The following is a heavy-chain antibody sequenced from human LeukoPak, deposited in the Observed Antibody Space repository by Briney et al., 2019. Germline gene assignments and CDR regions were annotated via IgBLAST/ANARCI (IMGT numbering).Heavy chain of an antibody. CDR2: INHSGST. D-gene: IGHD3-22*01. CDR1: GGSFSGYY. V-gene: IGHV4-34*01. Sequence: SSETLSLTCAVYGGSFSGYYWSWIRQPPGKGLEWNGEINHSGSTNYNPSLKSRVSISVDTSKNQFSLKLSSVTAADTAVYYCARRGDYYDSSGLNYWGQGNLVTVTS. J-gene: IGHJ4*02. CDR3: ARRGDYYDSSGLNY.